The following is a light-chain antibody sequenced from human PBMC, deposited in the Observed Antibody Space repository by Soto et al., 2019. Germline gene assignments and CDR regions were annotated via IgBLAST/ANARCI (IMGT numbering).Light chain of an antibody. CDR1: SSDVGGYNY. CDR2: EVS. J-gene: IGLJ3*02. CDR3: TSYTGSSTV. V-gene: IGLV2-14*01. Sequence: QSVLTQPASVSGSPGQSIAISCTGTSSDVGGYNYVSWYQHHPGKAPKLMIYEVSNRPSGVSNRFSGSKSGNTASLTISGLQAEDEADYYCTSYTGSSTVFGGGTKVTVL.